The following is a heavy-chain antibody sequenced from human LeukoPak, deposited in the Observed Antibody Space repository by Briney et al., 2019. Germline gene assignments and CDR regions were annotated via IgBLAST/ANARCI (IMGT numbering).Heavy chain of an antibody. V-gene: IGHV3-21*01. CDR3: ARTYYDILTGYNPYFDY. CDR1: GFTFSDYN. J-gene: IGHJ4*02. Sequence: GGSLRLSCAASGFTFSDYNMNWVRQAPGKGLEWVSSITASSTAIYSADSVKGRFTISRDNAKNFLYLQMNSLRAEDTAVYYCARTYYDILTGYNPYFDYWGQGILVTVSS. D-gene: IGHD3-9*01. CDR2: ITASSTAI.